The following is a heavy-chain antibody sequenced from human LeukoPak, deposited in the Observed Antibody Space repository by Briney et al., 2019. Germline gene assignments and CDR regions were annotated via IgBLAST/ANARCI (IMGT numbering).Heavy chain of an antibody. CDR3: ARGYVLLWFGELPDYFDY. D-gene: IGHD3-10*01. V-gene: IGHV3-7*01. Sequence: GGSLRLSCAAPGFTFSSYWMSWVRQAPGKGLEWVANIKQDGSEKYYVDSVKGRFTISRDNAKNSLYLQMNSLRAEDTAVYYCARGYVLLWFGELPDYFDYWGQGTLVTVSS. CDR1: GFTFSSYW. CDR2: IKQDGSEK. J-gene: IGHJ4*02.